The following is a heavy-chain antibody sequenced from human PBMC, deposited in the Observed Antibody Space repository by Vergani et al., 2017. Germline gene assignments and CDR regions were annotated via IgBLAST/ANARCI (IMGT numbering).Heavy chain of an antibody. D-gene: IGHD3-3*01. J-gene: IGHJ6*03. CDR2: ISWNSGSI. CDR3: AKGPLEWLLCYMDV. Sequence: EVQLVESGGGLVQPGRSLRLSCAASGFTFDDYAMHWVRQAPGKGLEWVSGISWNSGSIGYADSVKGRFTISRDNAKNSLYLQMNSLRAEDTALYYCAKGPLEWLLCYMDVWGKGTTVTVSS. V-gene: IGHV3-9*01. CDR1: GFTFDDYA.